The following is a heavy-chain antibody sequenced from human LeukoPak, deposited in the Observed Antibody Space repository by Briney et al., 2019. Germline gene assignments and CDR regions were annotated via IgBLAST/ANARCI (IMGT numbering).Heavy chain of an antibody. CDR1: GYTFTSYG. V-gene: IGHV1-18*01. CDR2: ISAYNGNT. Sequence: ASVKVSCKASGYTFTSYGISWVRQAPGQGLERMGWISAYNGNTNYAQKLQGRVTMTTDTSTSTAYMELRSLRSDDTAVYYCARCGPYSSSWSNYGMDVWGQGTTVTVSS. CDR3: ARCGPYSSSWSNYGMDV. J-gene: IGHJ6*02. D-gene: IGHD6-13*01.